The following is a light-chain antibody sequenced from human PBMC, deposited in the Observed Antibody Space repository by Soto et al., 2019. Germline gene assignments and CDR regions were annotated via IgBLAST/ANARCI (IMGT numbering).Light chain of an antibody. J-gene: IGKJ3*01. V-gene: IGKV3-20*01. CDR2: AAA. CDR1: QSVSSAF. CDR3: QQYGDPPPP. Sequence: IVLTQSPGTLSLSPGERATLSCRASQSVSSAFFAWYQQKPGQPLRLLIYAAASRATGIPDRFSGSGSATDFTLTISRLEPEDFAVYYCQQYGDPPPPLGRGTKVDIK.